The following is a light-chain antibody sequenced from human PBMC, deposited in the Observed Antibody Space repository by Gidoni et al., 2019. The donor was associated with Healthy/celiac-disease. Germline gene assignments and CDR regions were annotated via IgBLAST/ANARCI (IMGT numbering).Light chain of an antibody. CDR2: DAS. CDR3: QQYDNLPMYT. CDR1: QDISNY. Sequence: DIQMTQSPSSLSASVGDRVTITCQASQDISNYLNWYQQKPGKAPKLLIYDASNLETGVPSRFSGIGSGTDFTFTISSLPPEDIATYYCQQYDNLPMYTFGQGTKLEIK. J-gene: IGKJ2*01. V-gene: IGKV1-33*01.